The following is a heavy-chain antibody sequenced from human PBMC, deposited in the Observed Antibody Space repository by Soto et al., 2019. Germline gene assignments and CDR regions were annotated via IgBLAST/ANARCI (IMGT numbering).Heavy chain of an antibody. Sequence: GGSLRLSCAASVFTLSSYAMHWVRQAPRKGLEFVSAMSTDGANTYYGNSVKGRFTISRDNSKNTLYLQMGSLRADDMAVYYCARARSYDNRGPFYDVWGQGTTVTVSS. CDR1: VFTLSSYA. D-gene: IGHD3-22*01. V-gene: IGHV3-64*01. CDR3: ARARSYDNRGPFYDV. J-gene: IGHJ6*02. CDR2: MSTDGANT.